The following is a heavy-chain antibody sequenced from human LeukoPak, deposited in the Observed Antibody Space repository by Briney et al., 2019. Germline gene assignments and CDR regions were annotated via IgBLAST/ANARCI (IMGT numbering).Heavy chain of an antibody. CDR2: ISYDGSNK. D-gene: IGHD3-3*01. V-gene: IGHV3-30*03. J-gene: IGHJ4*02. CDR3: ARLWSASESFDY. CDR1: GFTFSSYG. Sequence: GGSLRLSCAASGFTFSSYGMHWVRQAPGKGLEWAAVISYDGSNKYYADSVKGRFTISRGNSKNTLYLQMNSLRAEDTAVYYCARLWSASESFDYWGQGTLVTVSS.